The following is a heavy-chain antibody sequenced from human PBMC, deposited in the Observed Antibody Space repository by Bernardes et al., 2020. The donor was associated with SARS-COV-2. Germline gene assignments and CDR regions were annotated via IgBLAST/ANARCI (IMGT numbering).Heavy chain of an antibody. V-gene: IGHV3-23*01. D-gene: IGHD3-3*01. Sequence: GSLRLSCAASGFTFSSYAMSWVRQAPGKGLEWVSAISGSGGSTYYADSVKGRFTISRDNSKNTLYLQMNSLRAEDTAVYYCAKDQGTIFGVVINWSNDYWGQGTLVTVSS. CDR1: GFTFSSYA. CDR2: ISGSGGST. J-gene: IGHJ4*02. CDR3: AKDQGTIFGVVINWSNDY.